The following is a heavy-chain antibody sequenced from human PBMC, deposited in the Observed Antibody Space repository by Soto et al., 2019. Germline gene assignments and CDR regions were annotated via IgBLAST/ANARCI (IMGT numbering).Heavy chain of an antibody. CDR1: GGSSGGYG. V-gene: IGHV4-59*01. D-gene: IGHD2-15*01. CDR2: IYYSGST. Sequence: SETLSVTCSVAGGSSGGYGGSWIRQPPGKGLEWIGYIYYSGSTNYNPSLKSRVTISVDTSKNQFSLKLSSVTAADTAVYYCASGDWFDPWGQGTLVTSPQ. CDR3: ASGDWFDP. J-gene: IGHJ5*02.